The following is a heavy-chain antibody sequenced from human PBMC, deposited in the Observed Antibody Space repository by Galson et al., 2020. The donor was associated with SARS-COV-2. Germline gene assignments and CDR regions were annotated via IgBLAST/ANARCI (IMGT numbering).Heavy chain of an antibody. J-gene: IGHJ4*02. D-gene: IGHD2-21*02. V-gene: IGHV5-51*01. CDR2: IYPGDSDT. CDR1: GYSFTSYW. CDR3: ARLGACWGGGDCYGAPPPDY. Sequence: KIGESLKISCKGSGYSFTSYWIGWVRQMPGKGLEWMGIIYPGDSDTRYSPSFQGQVTISADKSISTAYLQWSSLKASDTAMYYCARLGACWGGGDCYGAPPPDYWGQGTLVTVSS.